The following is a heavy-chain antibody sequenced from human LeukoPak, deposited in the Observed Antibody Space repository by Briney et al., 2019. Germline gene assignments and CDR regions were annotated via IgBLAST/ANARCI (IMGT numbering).Heavy chain of an antibody. Sequence: ASVKVSCKASGYTFTGYYMHWVRQTPGQGLEWMGWINPNSGGTNYAQKFQSRVTMTRETTISAAYMELSRLRSDDTAVYYCARDAGYCSSTSCYMEAGFDPWGQGTLVTVSS. CDR1: GYTFTGYY. V-gene: IGHV1-2*02. D-gene: IGHD2-2*02. J-gene: IGHJ5*02. CDR3: ARDAGYCSSTSCYMEAGFDP. CDR2: INPNSGGT.